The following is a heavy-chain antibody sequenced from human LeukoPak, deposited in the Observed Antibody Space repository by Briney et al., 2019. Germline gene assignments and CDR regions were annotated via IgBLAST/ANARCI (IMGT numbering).Heavy chain of an antibody. CDR2: INGGGGST. Sequence: GGSLRLSCAASGFTFSNYVVSWVRQAPGEGPEWVSGINGGGGSTFYAESVTGRFTISRDNSKNTLFLQMITLRAEDTAVYYCVKDGRRSPPCWGQGTLVTVSS. D-gene: IGHD2-15*01. CDR3: VKDGRRSPPC. J-gene: IGHJ4*02. V-gene: IGHV3-23*01. CDR1: GFTFSNYV.